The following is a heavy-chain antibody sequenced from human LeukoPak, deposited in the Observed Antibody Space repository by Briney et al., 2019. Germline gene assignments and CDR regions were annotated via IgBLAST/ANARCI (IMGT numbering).Heavy chain of an antibody. J-gene: IGHJ4*02. Sequence: SVKVSCKASGGTFSSYAISWVRQAPGQGLEWMGGIIPIFGTANYAQKFQGRVTITTDESTSTAYMELSSLRSEDTAVYYCARGPVIAAAGYYFDYWGQGTLVTVPS. D-gene: IGHD6-13*01. CDR1: GGTFSSYA. CDR3: ARGPVIAAAGYYFDY. CDR2: IIPIFGTA. V-gene: IGHV1-69*05.